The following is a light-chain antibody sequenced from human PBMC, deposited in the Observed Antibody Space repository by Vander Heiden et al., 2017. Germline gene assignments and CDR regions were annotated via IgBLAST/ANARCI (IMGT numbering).Light chain of an antibody. V-gene: IGLV2-14*01. CDR1: SSDVGGYNY. CDR3: GSYTVTITLL. CDR2: SVT. Sequence: QSALTQPASVSGSPGQSITISCSGTSSDVGGYNYVSWFMQPPAKPPKLIFFSVTHRPSGVSHRFSGSKSGTTASLTISGLQADDEADYYCGSYTVTITLLFGGGTKLTVL. J-gene: IGLJ2*01.